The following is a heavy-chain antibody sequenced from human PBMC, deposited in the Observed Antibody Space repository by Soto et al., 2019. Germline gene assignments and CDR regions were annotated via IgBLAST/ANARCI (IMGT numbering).Heavy chain of an antibody. V-gene: IGHV3-53*01. CDR3: ARDRSDSSRADSFDI. D-gene: IGHD6-25*01. CDR2: IYLGLAT. CDR1: GFTVSNTY. J-gene: IGHJ3*02. Sequence: EVQLVESGGGLIQPGGSLRLSCAVSGFTVSNTYMSWVRQAPGKGLEWISVIYLGLATYYADSVKGRFTISRDDSRNTVYLQMNSLTTEDTAVYFCARDRSDSSRADSFDIWGQGTMVTVSS.